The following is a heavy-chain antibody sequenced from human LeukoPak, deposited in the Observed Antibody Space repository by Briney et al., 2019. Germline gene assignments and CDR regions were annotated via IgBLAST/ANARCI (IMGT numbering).Heavy chain of an antibody. D-gene: IGHD6-13*01. CDR2: IKQDGSEK. J-gene: IGHJ5*02. V-gene: IGHV3-7*01. Sequence: GGSLRLSCAGSGFTFSSYWMSWVRQAPGKGREWVANIKQDGSEKYYVDSVKGRFTISRDNAKNSLYLQMNSLRAEDTAVYYCARNREQQLVLGWFDPWGQGTLVTVSS. CDR3: ARNREQQLVLGWFDP. CDR1: GFTFSSYW.